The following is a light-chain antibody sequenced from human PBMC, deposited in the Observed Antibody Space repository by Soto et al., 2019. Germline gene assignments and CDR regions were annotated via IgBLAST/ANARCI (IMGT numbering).Light chain of an antibody. CDR2: EDG. CDR1: SGSIASNY. CDR3: QSYDSSDQGVV. Sequence: NFMLTQPHSLSESPGKTVTISCTRSSGSIASNYVQWYQQRPGSAPTTVIYEDGQRPSGVPDRFSGSIDRSSNSASLTISGLKPEDAADYYCQSYDSSDQGVVFGGGTKLTVL. V-gene: IGLV6-57*04. J-gene: IGLJ2*01.